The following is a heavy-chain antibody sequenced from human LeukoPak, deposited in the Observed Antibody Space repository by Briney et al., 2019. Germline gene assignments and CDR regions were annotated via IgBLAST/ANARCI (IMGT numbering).Heavy chain of an antibody. J-gene: IGHJ6*03. V-gene: IGHV4-34*01. CDR2: INPSGRT. CDR1: DGPDNTYY. CDR3: ARSWNYVIYYYMDV. Sequence: SETLSITCTVYDGPDNTYYCGALRQPPGKGLEWIGEINPSGRTNYNPSLKSRVTISIDASKNQFSLNLNSVTAADIAVNDCARSWNYVIYYYMDVWDKGTTVTVSS. D-gene: IGHD1-7*01.